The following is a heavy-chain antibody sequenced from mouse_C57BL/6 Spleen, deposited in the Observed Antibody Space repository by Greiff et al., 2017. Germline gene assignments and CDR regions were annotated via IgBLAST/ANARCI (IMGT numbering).Heavy chain of an antibody. V-gene: IGHV5-17*01. D-gene: IGHD2-3*01. CDR1: GFTFSDYG. J-gene: IGHJ4*01. CDR2: ISSGSSTI. CDR3: ARLDGYYVMDY. Sequence: EVQLVESGGGLVKPGGSLKLSCAASGFTFSDYGMHWVRQAPEKGLEWVAYISSGSSTIYYADTVKGRFTISRDNAKNTLFLEMTSLRSEDTAMYYCARLDGYYVMDYWGQGTSVTVSS.